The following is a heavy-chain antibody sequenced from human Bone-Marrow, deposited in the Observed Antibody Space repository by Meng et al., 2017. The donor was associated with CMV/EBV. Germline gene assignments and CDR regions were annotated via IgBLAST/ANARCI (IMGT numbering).Heavy chain of an antibody. D-gene: IGHD3-16*01. CDR2: IRYDGSNK. V-gene: IGHV3-30*02. Sequence: GESLKISCAASGFTFNNYGMHWVRQAPGKGLEWVAFIRYDGSNKYYADSVKGRFTISRDNSKNTLYLQMNSLRAEDTAVYYCARAGVMAISAFIYYFDYWGQGTLVTVSS. CDR3: ARAGVMAISAFIYYFDY. J-gene: IGHJ4*02. CDR1: GFTFNNYG.